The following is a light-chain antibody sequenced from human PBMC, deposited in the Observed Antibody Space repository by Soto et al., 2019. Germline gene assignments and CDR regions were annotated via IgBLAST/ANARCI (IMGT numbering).Light chain of an antibody. V-gene: IGKV1-5*03. J-gene: IGKJ2*01. CDR3: QQYASSSVT. CDR1: QSISDW. Sequence: DIQMTQSPSSLSASVGDRVTITCRASQSISDWLAWFQQNPGKAPKLLIQKASNLESGVPSRFSGGGSGTEFTLTISSLQPDDFATYYCQQYASSSVTFGQGTNLEI. CDR2: KAS.